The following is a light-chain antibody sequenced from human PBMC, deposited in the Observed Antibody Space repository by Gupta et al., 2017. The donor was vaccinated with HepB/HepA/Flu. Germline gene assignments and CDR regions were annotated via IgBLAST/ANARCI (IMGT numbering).Light chain of an antibody. V-gene: IGKV2-30*01. CDR3: RVGKAWPSS. Sequence: VVMTQSPLSLHVTLGQPASIYCRSSQSLVYSDGSTYLHWFQQMASQTPRRPIYRVSIRESGVRDRFHPRRSGTDFTLKIISATTNHIGINCIRVGKAWPSSFGHGTRMGI. CDR1: QSLVYSDGSTY. CDR2: RVS. J-gene: IGKJ3*01.